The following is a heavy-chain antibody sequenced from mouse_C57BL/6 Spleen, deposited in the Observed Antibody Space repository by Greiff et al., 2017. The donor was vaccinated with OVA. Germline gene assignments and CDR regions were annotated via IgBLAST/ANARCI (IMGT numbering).Heavy chain of an antibody. CDR1: GYTFTDYY. J-gene: IGHJ4*01. V-gene: IGHV1-26*01. CDR2: INPNNGGT. CDR3: ARKLSMDY. Sequence: EVKLQQSGPELVKPGASVKISCKASGYTFTDYYMNWVKQSHGKSLEWIGDINPNNGGTSYNQKFKGKATLTVDKSSSTAYMELRSLTSEDSAVYYCARKLSMDYWGQGTSVTVSS. D-gene: IGHD1-3*01.